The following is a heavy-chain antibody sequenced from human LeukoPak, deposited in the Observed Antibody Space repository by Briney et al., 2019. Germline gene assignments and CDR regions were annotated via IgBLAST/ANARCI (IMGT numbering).Heavy chain of an antibody. Sequence: SETLSLTCAVYGGSLSYYYWSWIRQPPGKGLEWIGEINHSGSTNYNPSLTSRVTMSVDTSKNQFSLKLSSVTAADTAVYYCARGPPRDFGTSGFYYNYWGQGTRVTVSS. CDR1: GGSLSYYY. CDR3: ARGPPRDFGTSGFYYNY. CDR2: INHSGST. D-gene: IGHD3-22*01. J-gene: IGHJ4*02. V-gene: IGHV4-34*01.